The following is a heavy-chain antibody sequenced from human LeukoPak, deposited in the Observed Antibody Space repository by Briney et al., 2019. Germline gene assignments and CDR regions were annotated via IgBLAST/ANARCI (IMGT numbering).Heavy chain of an antibody. CDR2: INAGNGNT. CDR1: GYTFTSYA. J-gene: IGHJ4*02. V-gene: IGHV1-3*01. CDR3: ARDGVGATPEFDY. D-gene: IGHD1-26*01. Sequence: ASVKVSCKASGYTFTSYAMHWVRQAPGQRLEWMGWINAGNGNTKYSQKFQGRVTITRDTSAGTAYMGLSSLRSEDTAVYYCARDGVGATPEFDYWGQGTLVTVSS.